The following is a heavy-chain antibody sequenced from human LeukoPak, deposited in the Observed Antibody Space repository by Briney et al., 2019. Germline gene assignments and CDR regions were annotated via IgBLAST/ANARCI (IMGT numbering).Heavy chain of an antibody. J-gene: IGHJ4*02. CDR3: ARLAGDRSPDY. D-gene: IGHD6-19*01. CDR1: GGSISSGGYY. V-gene: IGHV4-31*03. CDR2: IYYSGST. Sequence: SQTLSLTCTVSGGSISSGGYYWRWIRQHPGKGLEWIGYIYYSGSTYYNPSLKSRVTMSVDTSKNQFSLKLSSVTAADTAVYYCARLAGDRSPDYWGQGTLVTVSS.